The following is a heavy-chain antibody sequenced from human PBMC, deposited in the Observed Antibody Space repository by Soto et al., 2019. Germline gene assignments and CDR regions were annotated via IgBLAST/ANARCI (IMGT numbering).Heavy chain of an antibody. CDR3: KMNGSSRH. D-gene: IGHD6-6*01. V-gene: IGHV4-4*02. J-gene: IGHJ4*02. CDR1: SASVSTNNW. Sequence: SETLSLTCAVSSASVSTNNWWSWVRQPPNKGLEWIGQIHHSGSTDYNPSLKSRVTISVDKSKNQFSLKLSSVTAADTAVYYCKMNGSSRHWGQGTMVTVS. CDR2: IHHSGST.